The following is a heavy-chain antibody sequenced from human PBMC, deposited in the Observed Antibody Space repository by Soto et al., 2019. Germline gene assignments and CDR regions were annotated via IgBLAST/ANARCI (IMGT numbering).Heavy chain of an antibody. Sequence: PSETLSLTCTVSGGSISSYYWSWIRQPPGKGLEWIGYIYYSGSTNYNPSLKSRVTISVDTSKNQFSLKLSSVTAADTAVYYCATRGSDFWSGYYSYWGQGTLVTVSS. J-gene: IGHJ4*02. CDR2: IYYSGST. CDR1: GGSISSYY. V-gene: IGHV4-59*01. CDR3: ATRGSDFWSGYYSY. D-gene: IGHD3-3*01.